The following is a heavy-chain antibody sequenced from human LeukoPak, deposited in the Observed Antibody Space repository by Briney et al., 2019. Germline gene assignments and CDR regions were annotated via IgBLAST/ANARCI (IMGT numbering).Heavy chain of an antibody. Sequence: GGSLRLSCAASGFTFSSYWMSWVRQAPGKGLEWVANIKQDGGEKYYVDSVKGRFTISRDSFRNSLYLQMNSLRAEDTAVYYCVRDGGPYYFDCWGQGTLVTVSS. J-gene: IGHJ4*02. CDR2: IKQDGGEK. V-gene: IGHV3-7*01. D-gene: IGHD3-16*01. CDR1: GFTFSSYW. CDR3: VRDGGPYYFDC.